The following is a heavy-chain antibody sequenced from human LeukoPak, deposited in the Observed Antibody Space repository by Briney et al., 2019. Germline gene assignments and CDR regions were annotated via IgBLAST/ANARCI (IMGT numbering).Heavy chain of an antibody. J-gene: IGHJ4*02. CDR3: ARASYYYDSSGYYYFDY. Sequence: GSLRLSCAASGFTFSEHYMSWVRQAPRKGLEWVSYISYSGTTIYYADSVKGRFTISRDNAKNSLYLQMDSLRAEDTAVYFCARASYYYDSSGYYYFDYWGQGTLVTVSS. CDR2: ISYSGTTI. CDR1: GFTFSEHY. D-gene: IGHD3-22*01. V-gene: IGHV3-11*01.